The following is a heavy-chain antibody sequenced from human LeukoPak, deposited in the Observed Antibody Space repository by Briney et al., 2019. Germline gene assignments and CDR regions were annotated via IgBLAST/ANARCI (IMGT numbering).Heavy chain of an antibody. CDR2: IYPGYSDA. D-gene: IGHD6-13*01. CDR3: VRFALTSSLDH. V-gene: IGHV5-51*01. CDR1: GYKLTNNW. J-gene: IGHJ5*02. Sequence: GESLKISRKISGYKLTNNWIGWVRQVPGKGLEWMGLIYPGYSDAKYSPSFQGQVTLSVDASISTAYLQLSGLRASDTAIYYCVRFALTSSLDHWGQRTLVTVSS.